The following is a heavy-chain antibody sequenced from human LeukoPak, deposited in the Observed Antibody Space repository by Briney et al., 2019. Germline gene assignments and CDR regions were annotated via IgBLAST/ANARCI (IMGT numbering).Heavy chain of an antibody. CDR2: ISYDGSNK. D-gene: IGHD6-19*01. CDR3: ARDRMAVAPGGYYYGMDV. Sequence: GRSLRLSCAASGLTFSSYAMHWVRQAPGKGLEWVAVISYDGSNKYYADSVKGRFTISRDNSKNTLYLQMNSLRAEDTAVYYCARDRMAVAPGGYYYGMDVWGQGTTVTVSS. CDR1: GLTFSSYA. V-gene: IGHV3-30-3*01. J-gene: IGHJ6*02.